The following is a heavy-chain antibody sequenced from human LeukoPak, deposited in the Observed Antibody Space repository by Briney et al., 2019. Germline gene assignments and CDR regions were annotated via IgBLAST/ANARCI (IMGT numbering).Heavy chain of an antibody. V-gene: IGHV3-48*01. CDR2: INSRSSSI. CDR3: AREPNFDDHAFDY. Sequence: GGSLRLSCAASGFTLSSYSKNWVRQAPGKGLEWVSYINSRSSSIDYAGSVKGRFTISRDNAKNSLYLQISSLRAEDSAIYYCAREPNFDDHAFDYWGQGTLVTVSS. D-gene: IGHD3-9*01. J-gene: IGHJ4*02. CDR1: GFTLSSYS.